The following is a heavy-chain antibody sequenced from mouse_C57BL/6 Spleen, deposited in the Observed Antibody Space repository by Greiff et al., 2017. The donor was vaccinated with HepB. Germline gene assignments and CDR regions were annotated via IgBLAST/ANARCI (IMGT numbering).Heavy chain of an antibody. D-gene: IGHD2-3*01. CDR1: GYTFTSYW. J-gene: IGHJ2*01. CDR2: IHPNSGST. V-gene: IGHV1-64*01. CDR3: ARDRGGYYYFDY. Sequence: QVQLQQPGAELVKPGASVKLSCKASGYTFTSYWMHWVKQRPGQGLEWIGMIHPNSGSTNYNEKFKSKATLTVDKSSSTAYMQLSSLTSEDSAVYYCARDRGGYYYFDYWGQGTTLTVSS.